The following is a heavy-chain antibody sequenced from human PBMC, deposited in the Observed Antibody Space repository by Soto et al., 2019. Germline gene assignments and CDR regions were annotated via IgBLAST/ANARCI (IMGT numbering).Heavy chain of an antibody. Sequence: SGPTLVNPTQTLTLTCTLSGFSLSTRGGGGGWIPQPPGKALEWLALIYWDDDKRYSPSLKSRLTITKDTSKNQVVLTMTNMDPVDTATYYCAHTRYNWNPHGFYFDYWGQGTLVTVSS. J-gene: IGHJ4*02. CDR3: AHTRYNWNPHGFYFDY. CDR2: IYWDDDK. V-gene: IGHV2-5*02. D-gene: IGHD1-20*01. CDR1: GFSLSTRGGG.